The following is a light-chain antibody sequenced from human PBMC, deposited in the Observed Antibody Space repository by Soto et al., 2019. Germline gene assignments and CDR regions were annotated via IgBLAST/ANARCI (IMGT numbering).Light chain of an antibody. CDR1: SSDVGRYNY. CDR3: SSYIFSSTYV. Sequence: QSALTQPASVSGSPGQSITISCTGTSSDVGRYNYVSWYQHHPDKAPKLIIYDVSNRPSGVSNRFSGSKSGNTASLTISGLQAEDEAEYYCSSYIFSSTYVFGTGTKLTVL. V-gene: IGLV2-14*01. J-gene: IGLJ1*01. CDR2: DVS.